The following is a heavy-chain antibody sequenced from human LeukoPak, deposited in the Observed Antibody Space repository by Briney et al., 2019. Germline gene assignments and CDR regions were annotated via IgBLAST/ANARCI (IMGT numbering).Heavy chain of an antibody. Sequence: GGSLRLSCAASGFTVSSNYMSWVRQAPGKGLEWVSVIYSGGSTYYADSVKGRFTISRDNSKNTLYLQMNSLRAEDTAVYYCVKGSRPDAFDIWGQGTMVTVSS. D-gene: IGHD3-10*01. CDR3: VKGSRPDAFDI. V-gene: IGHV3-66*02. J-gene: IGHJ3*02. CDR1: GFTVSSNY. CDR2: IYSGGST.